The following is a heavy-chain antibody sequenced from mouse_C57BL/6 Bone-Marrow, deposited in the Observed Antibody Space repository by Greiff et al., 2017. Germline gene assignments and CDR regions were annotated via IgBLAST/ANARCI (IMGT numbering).Heavy chain of an antibody. CDR3: ARSLRVPYYFDY. J-gene: IGHJ2*01. D-gene: IGHD6-2*01. V-gene: IGHV2-2*01. Sequence: VMLVESGPGLVQPSQSLSITCTVSGFSLTSYGVHWVRQSPGKGLEWLGVIWSGGSTDYNAAFISRLSISKDNSKSQVFFKMNSLQADDTAIYYCARSLRVPYYFDYWGQGTTLTVSS. CDR1: GFSLTSYG. CDR2: IWSGGST.